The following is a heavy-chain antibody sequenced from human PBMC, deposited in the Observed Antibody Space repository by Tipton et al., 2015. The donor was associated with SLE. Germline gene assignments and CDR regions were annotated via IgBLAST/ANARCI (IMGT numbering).Heavy chain of an antibody. CDR1: GGSFSGYY. J-gene: IGHJ3*02. CDR3: ARGLTFDI. Sequence: LRLSCAVYGGSFSGYYWSWIRQPPGKGLEWIGEINHSGSTNYNPSLKSRVTISVDTSKNQFSLKLSSVTAADTAVYYCARGLTFDIWGQGTMVTVSS. CDR2: INHSGST. V-gene: IGHV4-34*01.